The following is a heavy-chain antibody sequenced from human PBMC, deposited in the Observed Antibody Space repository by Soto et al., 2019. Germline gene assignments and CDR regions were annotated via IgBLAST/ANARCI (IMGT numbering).Heavy chain of an antibody. CDR1: GFTFSSYA. J-gene: IGHJ5*02. CDR2: ISGSGGST. Sequence: GGSLRLSCAASGFTFSSYAMSWVRQAPGKGLEWVSAISGSGGSTYYADSVKGRFTISRDNSKNTLYLQMNSLRAEDTAVYYCAKDLLGLGPQSVVVPAADLPWGQGTLVTVSS. D-gene: IGHD2-2*01. V-gene: IGHV3-23*01. CDR3: AKDLLGLGPQSVVVPAADLP.